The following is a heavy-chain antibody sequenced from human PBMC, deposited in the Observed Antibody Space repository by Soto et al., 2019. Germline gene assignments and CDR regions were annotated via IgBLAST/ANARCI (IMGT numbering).Heavy chain of an antibody. CDR1: GGSISSGGYS. V-gene: IGHV4-30-2*01. Sequence: PSETLSLTCAVSGGSISSGGYSWSWIRQPPGKGLEWIGYIYHSGSTYYNPSLKSRVTISVDRSKNQFSLKLSSVTAADTAVYYCARRYGVAFDIWGQGTMVTV. CDR3: ARRYGVAFDI. D-gene: IGHD3-10*01. CDR2: IYHSGST. J-gene: IGHJ3*02.